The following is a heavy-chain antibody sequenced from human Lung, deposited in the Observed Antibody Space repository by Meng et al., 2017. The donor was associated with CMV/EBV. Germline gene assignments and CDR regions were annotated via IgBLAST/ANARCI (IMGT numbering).Heavy chain of an antibody. V-gene: IGHV3-21*01. Sequence: SCAASGFTFSNYKMNWVRQAPGKGLEWVSSISYGSGYIYYSDSVKGRFTISRDNDKNSLYLQMTSLRAEDTAMYYCERFLVAGSGLGYWGQGTXVTGSS. CDR1: GFTFSNYK. CDR2: ISYGSGYI. D-gene: IGHD6-19*01. J-gene: IGHJ4*02. CDR3: ERFLVAGSGLGY.